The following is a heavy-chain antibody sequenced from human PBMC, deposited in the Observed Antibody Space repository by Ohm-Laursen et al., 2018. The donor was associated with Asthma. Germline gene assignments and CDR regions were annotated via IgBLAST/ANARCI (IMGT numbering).Heavy chain of an antibody. CDR1: GYTFTNFW. J-gene: IGHJ6*02. CDR2: IYPGDSDT. Sequence: ESLKISCKASGYTFTNFWLAWVRQMPGKGLEWMGIIYPGDSDTRYSPSFQGQVTMSADKFIDTAYLQWSSLKASDTVMYYCARSDYSITSGLYHYYNMDVWGQGTTVTVSS. V-gene: IGHV5-51*01. CDR3: ARSDYSITSGLYHYYNMDV. D-gene: IGHD4-11*01.